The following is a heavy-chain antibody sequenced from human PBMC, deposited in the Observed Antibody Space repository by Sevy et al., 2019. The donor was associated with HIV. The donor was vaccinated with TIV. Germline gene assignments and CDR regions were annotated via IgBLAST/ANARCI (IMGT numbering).Heavy chain of an antibody. J-gene: IGHJ6*02. D-gene: IGHD5-12*01. V-gene: IGHV1-18*01. CDR2: SSPYTGSP. CDR3: GKCTLWVYDPTNRKCGMDV. Sequence: ASVKVSCKASGYNFINYGISWVRQAPGQGLEWVGGSSPYTGSPNYPQKLQDRVTVTTDTATNTAYMELRNLRSDDTAVYYCGKCTLWVYDPTNRKCGMDVWGQGTTVTVSS. CDR1: GYNFINYG.